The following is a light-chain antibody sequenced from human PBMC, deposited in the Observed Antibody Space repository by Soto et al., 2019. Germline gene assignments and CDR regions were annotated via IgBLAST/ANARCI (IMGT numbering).Light chain of an antibody. CDR2: AAS. CDR3: QQSYSTPQT. CDR1: QSISSY. V-gene: IGKV1-39*01. Sequence: IQITQSPSSLSASVVDRVTITCRASQSISSYLNWYQQKPGKAPKLLIYAASSLQSGVPSRFSGSGSGTDFTLTISSLQPEDFATYYCQQSYSTPQTFGQGTKVDIK. J-gene: IGKJ1*01.